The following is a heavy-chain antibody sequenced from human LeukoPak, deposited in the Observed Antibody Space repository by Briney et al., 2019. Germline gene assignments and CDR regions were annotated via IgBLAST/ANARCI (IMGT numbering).Heavy chain of an antibody. D-gene: IGHD6-6*01. Sequence: GGSLRLSCAASGFTFSSYWMSWVRQAPGKGLEWVSYMSRTTVSIYYADSVKGRFTISRDNAQNSLFLQMNSLRAEDTAVYYCARSRSLADDAFDIWGQGTMVTVSS. CDR1: GFTFSSYW. J-gene: IGHJ3*02. CDR3: ARSRSLADDAFDI. V-gene: IGHV3-48*01. CDR2: MSRTTVSI.